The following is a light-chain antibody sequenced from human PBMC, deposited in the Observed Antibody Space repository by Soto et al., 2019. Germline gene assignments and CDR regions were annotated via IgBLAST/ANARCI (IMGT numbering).Light chain of an antibody. CDR3: QQYDSSPPIT. V-gene: IGKV3-20*01. J-gene: IGKJ5*01. CDR1: QIIMRKY. Sequence: EIVLTQSPCTXSXXPXXXXXXXXRXXQIIMRKYLAWYQQRFGQAPRLLIYDASRRATGIPDRFSGSGSGTDFTLTISGLEPEDFAVYYCQQYDSSPPITFGQGTRLEIK. CDR2: DAS.